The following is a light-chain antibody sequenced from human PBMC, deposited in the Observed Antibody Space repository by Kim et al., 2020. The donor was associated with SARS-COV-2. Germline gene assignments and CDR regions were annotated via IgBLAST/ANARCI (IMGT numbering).Light chain of an antibody. Sequence: AIQMTQSPSSLSASVGDRVTITCRASQGIRNDLGWYQQKPGKAPKLLIYATSSLQSGVTSRVSGSGSGTDFTLTISSLQPEDFATYYCLQDYDYPLTFCGGTKVDIK. J-gene: IGKJ4*01. CDR2: ATS. V-gene: IGKV1-6*01. CDR1: QGIRND. CDR3: LQDYDYPLT.